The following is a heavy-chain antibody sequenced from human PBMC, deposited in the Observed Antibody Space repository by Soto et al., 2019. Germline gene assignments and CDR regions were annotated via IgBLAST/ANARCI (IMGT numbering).Heavy chain of an antibody. V-gene: IGHV3-30-3*01. CDR1: GFTFSSYA. Sequence: GGSLRLSCAASGFTFSSYAMHWVRQAPGKGLEWVAVISYDGSNKYYADSVKGRFTISRDNSKNTLYLQMNSLRAEDTAVYYCARWLAVAGTLSYFDYWGQGTLVTVSS. D-gene: IGHD6-19*01. CDR2: ISYDGSNK. J-gene: IGHJ4*02. CDR3: ARWLAVAGTLSYFDY.